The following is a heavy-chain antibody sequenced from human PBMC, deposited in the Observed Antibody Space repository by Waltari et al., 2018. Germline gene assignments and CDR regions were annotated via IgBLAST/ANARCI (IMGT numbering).Heavy chain of an antibody. V-gene: IGHV3-48*01. CDR2: ISSSSSTI. CDR3: ASLVVVSPSNYYYYYMDV. J-gene: IGHJ6*03. D-gene: IGHD3-22*01. Sequence: LEWVSYISSSSSTIYYAYSVKGRFTISRDNAKNSLYLQMNSLRAEDTAVYYCASLVVVSPSNYYYYYMDVWGKGTTVTVSS.